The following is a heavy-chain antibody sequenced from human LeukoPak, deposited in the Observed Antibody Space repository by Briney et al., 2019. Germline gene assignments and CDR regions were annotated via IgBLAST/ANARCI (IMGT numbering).Heavy chain of an antibody. CDR2: IYYSGST. CDR3: ARHVRKEGLLPWGFDY. J-gene: IGHJ4*02. CDR1: GGSISSYY. Sequence: PSETLSLTCTVSGGSISSYYWSWIRQPPGKGLEWIGYIYYSGSTNYNPSLKSRVTISVDTSKNQFSLKLSSVTAADTAVYYCARHVRKEGLLPWGFDYWGQGTLVTVSS. D-gene: IGHD2-15*01. V-gene: IGHV4-59*08.